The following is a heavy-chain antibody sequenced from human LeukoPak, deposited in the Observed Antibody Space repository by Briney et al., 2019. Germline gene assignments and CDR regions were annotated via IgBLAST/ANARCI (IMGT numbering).Heavy chain of an antibody. CDR1: GFTFSRYA. CDR2: IGGSGGAI. Sequence: PGGSLRLSCGASGFTFSRYAMSWVRQAPGKGLQWVSEIGGSGGAIYYADSVKGRFTISRDNSKNTLYLQMNSLRAEDTAVYYCAKASAMIVVVSKHFDYWGQGTLVTVSS. D-gene: IGHD3-22*01. V-gene: IGHV3-23*01. J-gene: IGHJ4*02. CDR3: AKASAMIVVVSKHFDY.